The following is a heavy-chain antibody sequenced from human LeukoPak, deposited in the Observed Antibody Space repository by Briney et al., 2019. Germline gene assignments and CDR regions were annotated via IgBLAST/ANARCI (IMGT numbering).Heavy chain of an antibody. D-gene: IGHD1-26*01. V-gene: IGHV4-38-2*02. CDR2: FYLSGIT. CDR1: AYSISDGFV. CDR3: TRLSHVAGAPKVSWFDP. J-gene: IGHJ5*02. Sequence: SETLSLTCTVSAYSISDGFVWGFIRQPPGRGWGWTPRFYLSGITYYNQSLRSRVTSSVDTSTNKFSLNLSTVTAADTAMYFCTRLSHVAGAPKVSWFDPWGQGTLVTVSS.